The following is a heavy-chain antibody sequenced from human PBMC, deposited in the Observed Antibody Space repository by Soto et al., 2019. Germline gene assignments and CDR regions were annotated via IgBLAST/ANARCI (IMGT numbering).Heavy chain of an antibody. CDR2: INPKSGGK. CDR3: ARGHSTDCSNGVCSFFYNHEMDV. J-gene: IGHJ6*02. D-gene: IGHD2-8*01. V-gene: IGHV1-2*04. CDR1: GYTFTSYY. Sequence: GASVKVSCKASGYTFTSYYIHWVRQAPGQGLEWLGRINPKSGGKSTAQKFQGWVTMTRDRSISTVYMELTRLRSDDTAVYFCARGHSTDCSNGVCSFFYNHEMDVWGQGTTVTVS.